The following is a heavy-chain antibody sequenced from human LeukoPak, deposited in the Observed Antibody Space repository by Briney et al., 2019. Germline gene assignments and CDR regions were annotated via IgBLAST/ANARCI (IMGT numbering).Heavy chain of an antibody. V-gene: IGHV4-59*01. J-gene: IGHJ4*02. CDR2: IYYSGST. CDR3: ARSIAARRGYYFDY. D-gene: IGHD6-6*01. CDR1: GGSISSYY. Sequence: PSETLSLTCTVSGGSISSYYWSWIRQPPGKGLEWIGYIYYSGSTNYNPSLKSRATISVDTSKNQFSLKVSSVTAADTAVYYCARSIAARRGYYFDYWGQGTLVTVSS.